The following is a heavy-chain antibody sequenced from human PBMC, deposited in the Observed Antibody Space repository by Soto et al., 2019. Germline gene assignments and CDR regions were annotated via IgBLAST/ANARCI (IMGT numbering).Heavy chain of an antibody. D-gene: IGHD7-27*01. V-gene: IGHV3-23*01. J-gene: IGHJ6*02. Sequence: GGSLRLSCAASGFTFTNYALSWVRQAPGKGLEWVSAISGSGGSTYFADSVKGRFTISRDNSKNTLYLQMNSLRAEDTAVYYCAKGEAKWGLEYFYFGMDVWGQGTTVTVSS. CDR3: AKGEAKWGLEYFYFGMDV. CDR2: ISGSGGST. CDR1: GFTFTNYA.